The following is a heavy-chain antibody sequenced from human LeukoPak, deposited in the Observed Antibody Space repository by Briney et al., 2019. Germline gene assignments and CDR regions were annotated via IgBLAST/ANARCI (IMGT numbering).Heavy chain of an antibody. D-gene: IGHD7-27*01. J-gene: IGHJ4*02. CDR1: GFTFTNAW. Sequence: GGSLRLSCEASGFTFTNAWMNWVRQAPGKGLEWVSGIIGSGYTTYYADSVKGRFTISRDNSKNTLYLQMNSLRAEDTALYYCARDINWASFESWGQGTLVTVSS. CDR3: ARDINWASFES. V-gene: IGHV3-23*01. CDR2: IIGSGYTT.